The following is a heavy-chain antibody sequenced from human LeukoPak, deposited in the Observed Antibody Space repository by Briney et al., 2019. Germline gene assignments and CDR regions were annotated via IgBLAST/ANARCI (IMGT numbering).Heavy chain of an antibody. V-gene: IGHV4-59*01. CDR3: ARYVRNSGTYFLDY. CDR2: IYYSGST. Sequence: SETLSLTCTISYGSISSGYRSWIRQPPGNGLEWIGYIYYSGSTNYNPSLQSRVTMSVDTSKNQFSLKLSSVTAAGTAVYYCARYVRNSGTYFLDYWGQGTLVTVSS. D-gene: IGHD1-26*01. J-gene: IGHJ4*02. CDR1: YGSISSGY.